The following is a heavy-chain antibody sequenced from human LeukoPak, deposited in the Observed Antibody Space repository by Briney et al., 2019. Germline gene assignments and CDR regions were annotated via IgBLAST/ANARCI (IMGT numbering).Heavy chain of an antibody. Sequence: SETLSLTCAVYGGSFSGYYWSWIRQPPGKGLEWIGEINHSGSTNYNPSLKSRVTISVDTSKNQFSLKLRSVTAADTAVYYCARGRGYYDYVWGSYRPFDYWGRGTLVTVSS. CDR1: GGSFSGYY. CDR3: ARGRGYYDYVWGSYRPFDY. V-gene: IGHV4-34*01. CDR2: INHSGST. J-gene: IGHJ4*02. D-gene: IGHD3-16*02.